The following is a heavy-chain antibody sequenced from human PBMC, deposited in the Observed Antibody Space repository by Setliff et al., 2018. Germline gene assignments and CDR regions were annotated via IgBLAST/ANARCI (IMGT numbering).Heavy chain of an antibody. CDR2: ISSSGSTI. Sequence: LSLTCAVYGGSFSGYYWSWIRQAPGKGLEWVSYISSSGSTIYYADSVKGRFTISRDNAKNSLYLQMNSLRAEDTAVYYCARDREYYDSSGYYTDDYWGQGTLVTVSS. D-gene: IGHD3-22*01. J-gene: IGHJ4*02. CDR3: ARDREYYDSSGYYTDDY. V-gene: IGHV3-11*04. CDR1: GGSFSGYY.